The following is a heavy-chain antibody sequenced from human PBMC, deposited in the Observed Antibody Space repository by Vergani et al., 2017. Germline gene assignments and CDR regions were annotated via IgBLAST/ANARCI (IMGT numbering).Heavy chain of an antibody. D-gene: IGHD2/OR15-2a*01. J-gene: IGHJ4*01. CDR2: ISGSGLST. CDR3: VKEKIDLGSYFFDS. Sequence: EVHLLESGGGFVQSGGSLRLSCAASGFTFSNSAVSWVRQAPGRGLAWVSSISGSGLSTYYADSVKGRFSISRDNSKNTVFLQMHSLRAEDTAIYYCVKEKIDLGSYFFDSWGHGILVTVSS. V-gene: IGHV3-23*01. CDR1: GFTFSNSA.